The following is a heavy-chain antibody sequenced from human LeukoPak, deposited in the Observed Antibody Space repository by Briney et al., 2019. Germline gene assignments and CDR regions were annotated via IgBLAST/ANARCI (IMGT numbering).Heavy chain of an antibody. V-gene: IGHV4-39*01. CDR1: GGSISSSSYY. CDR3: ARHIAYYYDSSGQARYFDY. J-gene: IGHJ4*02. Sequence: SETLSLTCTVSGGSISSSSYYWGWIRQPPGKGLEWIGSIYYSGSTYYNPSLKSRVTISVDTSKNQFSLKLSSVTAADTAVYYCARHIAYYYDSSGQARYFDYWGQGTLVTVSS. D-gene: IGHD3-22*01. CDR2: IYYSGST.